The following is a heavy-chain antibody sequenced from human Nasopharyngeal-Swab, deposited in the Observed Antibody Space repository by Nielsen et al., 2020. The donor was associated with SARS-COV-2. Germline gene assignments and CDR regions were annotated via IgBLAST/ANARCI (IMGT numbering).Heavy chain of an antibody. CDR3: ARALDPRRYNWFDP. V-gene: IGHV3-53*04. J-gene: IGHJ5*02. CDR2: IYSGGST. Sequence: VRQMPGKGLEWVSIIYSGGSTYYSDSVKGRFTISRHNSKNTLYLQMNSLRVEDTAVYYCARALDPRRYNWFDPWGQGTLVTVSS. D-gene: IGHD6-6*01.